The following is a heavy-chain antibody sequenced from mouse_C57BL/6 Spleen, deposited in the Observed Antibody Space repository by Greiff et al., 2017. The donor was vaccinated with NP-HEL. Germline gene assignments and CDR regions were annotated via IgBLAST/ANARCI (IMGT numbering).Heavy chain of an antibody. V-gene: IGHV1-50*01. CDR1: GYTFTSYW. D-gene: IGHD2-13*01. CDR2: IDPSDSYT. J-gene: IGHJ2*01. CDR3: ARWGLRDY. Sequence: QVQLQQPGAELVKPGASVKLSCKASGYTFTSYWMQWVKQRPGQGLEWIGEIDPSDSYTNYNEKFKGKATLTADKSSSTAYMQLSSLTSEDSAVYFCARWGLRDYWGQGTTLTVSS.